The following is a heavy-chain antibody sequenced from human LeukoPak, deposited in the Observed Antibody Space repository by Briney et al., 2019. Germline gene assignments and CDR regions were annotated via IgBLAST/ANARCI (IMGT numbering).Heavy chain of an antibody. CDR2: ISGSGGNT. CDR1: GFTFSIYA. CDR3: ARGQLPGNY. Sequence: GGSLRLSCAASGFTFSIYAMTWVRQAPGKGLEWVSSISGSGGNTYYADSVRGRFSISRDNSKNTLYLQMNSLRAEDTAVYYCARGQLPGNYWGQGTLVTVSS. V-gene: IGHV3-23*01. D-gene: IGHD2-2*01. J-gene: IGHJ4*02.